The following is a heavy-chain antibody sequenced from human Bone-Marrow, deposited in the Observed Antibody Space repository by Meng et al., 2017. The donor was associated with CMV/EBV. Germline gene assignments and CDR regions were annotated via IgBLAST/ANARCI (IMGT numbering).Heavy chain of an antibody. J-gene: IGHJ6*02. V-gene: IGHV3-43*01. CDR2: ISLDGGST. D-gene: IGHD3-3*01. Sequence: GESLQISCAASGFTFDDYTMHWVRQAPGKGLEWVSLISLDGGSTYYADSVKGRFTISRDNSKNSLYLQMNSLRTEDTALYYCAKGRKVAYYDFWSGFYGMDVWGQGTTVTVSS. CDR3: AKGRKVAYYDFWSGFYGMDV. CDR1: GFTFDDYT.